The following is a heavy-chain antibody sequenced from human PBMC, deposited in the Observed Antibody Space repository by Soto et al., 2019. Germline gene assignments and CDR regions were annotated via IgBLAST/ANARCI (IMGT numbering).Heavy chain of an antibody. CDR3: ASITTVATAAFDI. V-gene: IGHV2-5*01. J-gene: IGHJ3*02. CDR2: IYWNEDQ. D-gene: IGHD4-17*01. CDR1: GLSFGTSGVG. Sequence: QITLKESGPTLLKPTQTLTLTCTASGLSFGTSGVGVGWSRQPPGKALEWLALIYWNEDQRYSPSLKSSLTITKDTSKNQVVLTMTIVDPVDTATYYGASITTVATAAFDIWGQGILVTVPS.